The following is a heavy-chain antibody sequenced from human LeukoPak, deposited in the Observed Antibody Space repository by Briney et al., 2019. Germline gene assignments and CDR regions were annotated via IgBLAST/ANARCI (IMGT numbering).Heavy chain of an antibody. D-gene: IGHD1-26*01. CDR3: AKAKGGSFNYYYYMDV. J-gene: IGHJ6*03. CDR1: GFTFSSYA. CDR2: ISGSGDST. Sequence: GGSLRLSCAASGFTFSSYAMSWVRQAPGKGLEWVSAISGSGDSTYYADSVKGRFTISRDNSRNTLYLQMNSLRAEDTAVYYCAKAKGGSFNYYYYMDVWGKGTTVTISS. V-gene: IGHV3-23*01.